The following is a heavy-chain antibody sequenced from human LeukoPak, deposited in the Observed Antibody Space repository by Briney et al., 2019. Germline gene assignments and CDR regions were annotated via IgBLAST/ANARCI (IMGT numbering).Heavy chain of an antibody. D-gene: IGHD2-2*01. CDR2: IIPIFGTA. Sequence: ASVKVSCKASGGTFSSYAISWVRQAPGQGLEWMGGIIPIFGTANYAQKFQGRVTITTDESTSTAYMELSSLRSEDTAVYYCARVSALPAASDYYYYYMDVWGKGTTVTVSS. CDR3: ARVSALPAASDYYYYYMDV. V-gene: IGHV1-69*05. CDR1: GGTFSSYA. J-gene: IGHJ6*03.